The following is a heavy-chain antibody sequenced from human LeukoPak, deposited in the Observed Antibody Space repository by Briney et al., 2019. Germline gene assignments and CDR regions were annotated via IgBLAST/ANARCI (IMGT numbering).Heavy chain of an antibody. J-gene: IGHJ4*02. V-gene: IGHV3-33*01. D-gene: IGHD3-22*01. CDR2: IWYDGSNK. CDR1: GFTFSSYG. CDR3: ARDEEGYYDSSGYSPQGY. Sequence: PGGSLRLSCAASGFTFSSYGMHWVRQAPGKGLEWVAVIWYDGSNKYYADSVKGRFTISRDNAKNTLYLQMNSLRAEDTAVYYCARDEEGYYDSSGYSPQGYGGQGTLVTVSS.